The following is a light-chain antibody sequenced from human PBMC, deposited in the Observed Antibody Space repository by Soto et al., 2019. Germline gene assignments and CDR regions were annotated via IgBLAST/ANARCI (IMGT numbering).Light chain of an antibody. CDR1: NIGSKS. Sequence: SYELTQSPSVSVAPGQTARINCGGNNIGSKSVHWYQQKSGQAPVLVVHDDTGRPSGIPERFSGSNSGNTATLTISRVEAGDEADYYCQLWDARSDHYVLFGGGTKLTVL. J-gene: IGLJ2*01. CDR3: QLWDARSDHYVL. V-gene: IGLV3-21*02. CDR2: DDT.